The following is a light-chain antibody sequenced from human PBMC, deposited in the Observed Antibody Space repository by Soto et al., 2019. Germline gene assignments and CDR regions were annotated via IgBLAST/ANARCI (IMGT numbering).Light chain of an antibody. V-gene: IGLV2-14*01. CDR1: SSDVGGYNY. CDR3: SSYTSSSTYV. J-gene: IGLJ1*01. CDR2: DVS. Sequence: QSDLTQPASVSGSPGHSITISCTGTSSDVGGYNYVSWYQQHPGKAPKLMIYDVSNRPSGVSNRFSGSKSGNTASLTISGRQAEDEADYYCSSYTSSSTYVFGPGTKVTVL.